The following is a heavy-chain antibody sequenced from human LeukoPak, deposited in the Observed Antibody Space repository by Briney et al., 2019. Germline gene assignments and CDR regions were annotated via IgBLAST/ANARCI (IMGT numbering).Heavy chain of an antibody. CDR1: GYTFTSNG. Sequence: ASVKVSCKASGYTFTSNGIRWVRQAPGQGLEWMGWISAYNGNTNYEQKYQGRVTTTTDTSTSTAYLGLRRLKSYDTAVYYCSKDGYNSLFDYWGQGTLVTVSS. V-gene: IGHV1-18*01. J-gene: IGHJ4*02. CDR3: SKDGYNSLFDY. D-gene: IGHD5-24*01. CDR2: ISAYNGNT.